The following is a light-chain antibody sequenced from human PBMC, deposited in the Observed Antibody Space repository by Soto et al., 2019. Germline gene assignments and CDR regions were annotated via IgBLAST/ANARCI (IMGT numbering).Light chain of an antibody. Sequence: EIMLTQSPATLSLSPGERATLSCRASQSVSTYLAWYQQKPAQAPRLLIYDASNRATGIPARFSGSGSGTDFTLTISSLEPEDFAVYYCQQRSSWITFGRGTRLEIK. CDR2: DAS. CDR1: QSVSTY. J-gene: IGKJ5*01. CDR3: QQRSSWIT. V-gene: IGKV3-11*01.